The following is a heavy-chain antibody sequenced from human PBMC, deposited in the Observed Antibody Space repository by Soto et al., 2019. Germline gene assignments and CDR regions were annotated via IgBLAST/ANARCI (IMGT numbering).Heavy chain of an antibody. CDR2: IIPIFGTA. CDR3: ARGSYYYDSSGYTAWFDP. D-gene: IGHD3-22*01. J-gene: IGHJ5*02. Sequence: QVQLVQSGAEVKKPGSSVKVSCKASGGTFSSYAISWVRQAPGQGIEWMGGIIPIFGTANYAQTFQGRVTITADNSTRTAYMELSSLRSEDTAVYYCARGSYYYDSSGYTAWFDPWGQGTLVTVSA. CDR1: GGTFSSYA. V-gene: IGHV1-69*06.